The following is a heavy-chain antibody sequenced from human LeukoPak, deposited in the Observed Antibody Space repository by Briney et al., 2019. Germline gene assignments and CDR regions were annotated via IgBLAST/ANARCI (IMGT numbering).Heavy chain of an antibody. CDR1: GFTFSTCG. D-gene: IGHD6-13*01. CDR2: IRYDGSNK. J-gene: IGHJ6*03. Sequence: GGSLRLSCAASGFTFSTCGMHWVRQAPGKGLEWVAFIRYDGSNKYYADSVKGRFTISRDNSKNTLYLQMNSLRAEDTAVYYCAKDQIFRYSSSWYVYYYYMDVWGKGTTVTVSS. CDR3: AKDQIFRYSSSWYVYYYYMDV. V-gene: IGHV3-30*02.